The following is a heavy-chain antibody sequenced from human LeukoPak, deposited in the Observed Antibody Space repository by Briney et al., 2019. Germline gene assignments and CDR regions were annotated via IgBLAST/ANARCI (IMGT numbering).Heavy chain of an antibody. V-gene: IGHV3-21*04. D-gene: IGHD4-23*01. CDR1: GFTFSSYS. CDR2: ISSTSSYI. J-gene: IGHJ1*01. Sequence: GGSLRLSCAASGFTFSSYSMNWVRQAPGKGLEWVSSISSTSSYIYYADSVEGRFTISRDNSKNTLYLQMNSLRAEDTAVYYCAKQRGMYYGGNLAEYFQHWGQGTLVTVSS. CDR3: AKQRGMYYGGNLAEYFQH.